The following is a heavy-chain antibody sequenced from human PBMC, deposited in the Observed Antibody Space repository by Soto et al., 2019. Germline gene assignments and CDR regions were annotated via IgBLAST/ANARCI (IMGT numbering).Heavy chain of an antibody. Sequence: DVQLVESGGGLVKPGGSLRLSCAASGFTFHNYGMNWVRQAPGKGLEWLACISSSTTYIQYADSAKGRFTISRDNAKNSLILQMSSLRAEDTAVYFCAREGGYDYVWGSRPYTSYFDLWGRGALVTVSS. V-gene: IGHV3-21*01. CDR3: AREGGYDYVWGSRPYTSYFDL. CDR2: ISSSTTYI. D-gene: IGHD3-16*01. J-gene: IGHJ2*01. CDR1: GFTFHNYG.